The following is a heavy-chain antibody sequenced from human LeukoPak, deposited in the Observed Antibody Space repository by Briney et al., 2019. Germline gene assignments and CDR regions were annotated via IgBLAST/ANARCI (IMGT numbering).Heavy chain of an antibody. V-gene: IGHV1-69*05. CDR2: IIPIFGTA. Sequence: ASVKVSCKASGGTFSSYAISWVRQAPGQGLEWMGRIIPIFGTANYAQKFQGRVTITTDESTSTAYMELSSLRSEDTAVYYCARGSDYGDYFPKWGRGTLVTVSS. CDR1: GGTFSSYA. J-gene: IGHJ1*01. CDR3: ARGSDYGDYFPK. D-gene: IGHD4-17*01.